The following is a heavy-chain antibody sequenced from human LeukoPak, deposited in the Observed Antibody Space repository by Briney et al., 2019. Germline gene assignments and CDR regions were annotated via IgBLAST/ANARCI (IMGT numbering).Heavy chain of an antibody. CDR2: IYRGGST. D-gene: IGHD5-24*01. V-gene: IGHV3-53*01. J-gene: IGHJ4*02. CDR3: ARGDGYSDY. Sequence: ETLSLTCTVSGGSISTYYMSWVRQAPGKGLEWVSVIYRGGSTYYADSVKGRFTISRDKSKNTLYFQMNSLRADDTAVYYCARGDGYSDYWGQGTLVTVSS. CDR1: GGSISTYY.